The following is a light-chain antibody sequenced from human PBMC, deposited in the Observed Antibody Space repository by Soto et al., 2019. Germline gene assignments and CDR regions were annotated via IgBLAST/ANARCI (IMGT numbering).Light chain of an antibody. CDR3: QQYNSYSWT. J-gene: IGKJ1*01. Sequence: DIQITQSPSTLSASVGDRLTITWRASQSISSWLAWYQQRQGKAPKLLIYKASSLESGVPSRFRGSGSGTEFTLTISRLQPDDFATYYCQQYNSYSWTFGQGTKVDIK. CDR2: KAS. V-gene: IGKV1-5*03. CDR1: QSISSW.